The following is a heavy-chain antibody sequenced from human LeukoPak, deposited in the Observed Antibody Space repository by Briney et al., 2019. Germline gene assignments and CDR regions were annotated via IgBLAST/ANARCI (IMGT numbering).Heavy chain of an antibody. CDR2: IIPIFGTA. Sequence: ASVKVSCKASGGTFSSYGISWVRQAPGQGLEWMGGIIPIFGTANYAQKFQGRVTITADESTSTAYMELSSLRSEDTAVYYCAIHYYGSGSPLYYMDVWGKGTTVTISS. CDR3: AIHYYGSGSPLYYMDV. CDR1: GGTFSSYG. J-gene: IGHJ6*03. V-gene: IGHV1-69*13. D-gene: IGHD3-10*01.